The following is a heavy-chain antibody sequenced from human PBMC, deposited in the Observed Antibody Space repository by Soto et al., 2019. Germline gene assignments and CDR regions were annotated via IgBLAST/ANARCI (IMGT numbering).Heavy chain of an antibody. V-gene: IGHV1-18*01. D-gene: IGHD1-1*01. Sequence: GASGKVSCKASGYTLTGYGISWVRQAPGQGLEWMGWISAYNGDTLYAQNLQGRGTMTPDTSTSTAYMELRSLRPDDTAVYYCATLQLSLSPSSFDYWGQGTLVTVSS. J-gene: IGHJ4*02. CDR1: GYTLTGYG. CDR3: ATLQLSLSPSSFDY. CDR2: ISAYNGDT.